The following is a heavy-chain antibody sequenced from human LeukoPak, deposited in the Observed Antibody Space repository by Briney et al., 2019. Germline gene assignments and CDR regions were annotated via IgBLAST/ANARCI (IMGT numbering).Heavy chain of an antibody. CDR3: ARRDCSGGSCYSSSYYYYYYMDV. V-gene: IGHV4-59*12. J-gene: IGHJ6*03. CDR2: IYYSGST. CDR1: GGSISSYY. Sequence: SETLSLTCTVSGGSISSYYWGWIRQPPGKGLEWIGCIYYSGSTNYNPSLKSRVTISVDTSKNQFSLKLSSVTTADTAVYYCARRDCSGGSCYSSSYYYYYYMDVWGKGTTVTVSS. D-gene: IGHD2-15*01.